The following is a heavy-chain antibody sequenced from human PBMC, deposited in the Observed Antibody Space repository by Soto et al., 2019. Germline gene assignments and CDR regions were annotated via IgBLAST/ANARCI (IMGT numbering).Heavy chain of an antibody. J-gene: IGHJ5*01. CDR3: EGTYFYDSSGLYDS. CDR1: GGSISSSNW. V-gene: IGHV4-4*02. Sequence: SESLSLTCAVSGGSISSSNWWSWVRQPPGKGLEWFGVIYHSGSTNYNPSLKSRVTISVDKSKKQLFLKLSSVTAADTAVYYWEGTYFYDSSGLYDSWGQGTLVTVSS. CDR2: IYHSGST. D-gene: IGHD3-22*01.